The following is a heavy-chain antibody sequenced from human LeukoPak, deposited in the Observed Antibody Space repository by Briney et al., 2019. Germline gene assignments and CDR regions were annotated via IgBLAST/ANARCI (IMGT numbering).Heavy chain of an antibody. D-gene: IGHD1-1*01. CDR1: GGTFSSYA. J-gene: IGHJ4*02. Sequence: GASVKVSCKASGGTFSSYAISWVRQAPGQGLEWMGRIIPILGIANYAQKFQGRVTITADKSTSTAYMELSSLRSEDTAVYYCARDRGGTGTLDYWGQGTLVTVSS. CDR3: ARDRGGTGTLDY. V-gene: IGHV1-69*04. CDR2: IIPILGIA.